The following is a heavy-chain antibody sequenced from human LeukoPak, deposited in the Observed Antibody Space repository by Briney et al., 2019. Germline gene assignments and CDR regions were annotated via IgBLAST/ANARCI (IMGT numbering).Heavy chain of an antibody. D-gene: IGHD6-19*01. V-gene: IGHV3-23*01. CDR2: ISGSGSTT. J-gene: IGHJ4*02. Sequence: GGSLRLSCAASGFTFSTYAMSWVRQIPGKGLEWVSAISGSGSTTYYADSVKGRFTISRDNSKNTLYLQMNRLSVEDTAVYYCARGLNIGWFFECWGQGTLVTVSS. CDR3: ARGLNIGWFFEC. CDR1: GFTFSTYA.